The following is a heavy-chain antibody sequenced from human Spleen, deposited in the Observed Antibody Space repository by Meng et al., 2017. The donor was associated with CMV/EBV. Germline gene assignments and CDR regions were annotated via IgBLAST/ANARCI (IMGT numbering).Heavy chain of an antibody. Sequence: GETLRISCSASGSTFVTYTMHWVRQAPGKGLEWLALISYDGSNKYYADSVKGRFTISRDNSKSTLYLQMNSLRAEDTAVYYCARDRAIVVVVAATRGLDPWGQGTLVTVSS. CDR1: GSTFVTYT. V-gene: IGHV3-30-3*01. J-gene: IGHJ5*02. D-gene: IGHD2-15*01. CDR2: ISYDGSNK. CDR3: ARDRAIVVVVAATRGLDP.